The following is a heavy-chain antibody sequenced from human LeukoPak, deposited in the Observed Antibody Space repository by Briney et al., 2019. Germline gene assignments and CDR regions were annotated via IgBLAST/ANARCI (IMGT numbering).Heavy chain of an antibody. CDR1: GFIFSSYA. V-gene: IGHV3-23*01. Sequence: GGSLRLSCAASGFIFSSYATQWVRQTPWKGLQWVSGITERDSRTYYTDSVRGRFTISRDNSKNTLYLHMTNLRAEDTALYYCAKGGHGTFEDCGQGALVTVSS. CDR3: AKGGHGTFED. J-gene: IGHJ4*02. CDR2: ITERDSRT.